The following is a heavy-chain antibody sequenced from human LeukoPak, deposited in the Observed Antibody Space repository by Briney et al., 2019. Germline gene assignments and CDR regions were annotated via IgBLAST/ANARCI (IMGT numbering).Heavy chain of an antibody. V-gene: IGHV3-11*01. CDR2: ISSSGSTI. D-gene: IGHD6-13*01. Sequence: GGSLRLSCAAPGFTFSDYYMSWIRQAPGKGLEWVSYISSSGSTIYYADSVKGRFTISRDNAKNSLYLQMNSLRAEDTAVYYCARGGEYSSSWPYRTYNWFDPWGQGALVTVSS. CDR3: ARGGEYSSSWPYRTYNWFDP. CDR1: GFTFSDYY. J-gene: IGHJ5*02.